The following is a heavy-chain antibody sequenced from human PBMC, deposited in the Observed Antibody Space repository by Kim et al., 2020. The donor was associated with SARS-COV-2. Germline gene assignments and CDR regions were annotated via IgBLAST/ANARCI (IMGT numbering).Heavy chain of an antibody. J-gene: IGHJ6*02. CDR2: MNPNSGNT. CDR3: ASGPGSGSYRFYYYYYGMDV. V-gene: IGHV1-8*01. Sequence: ASVKVSCKASGYTFTSYDINWVRQATGQGLEWMGWMNPNSGNTGYAQKFQGRVTMTRNTSISTAYMELSSLRSEDTAVYYCASGPGSGSYRFYYYYYGMDVWGQGTTVTVSS. D-gene: IGHD3-10*01. CDR1: GYTFTSYD.